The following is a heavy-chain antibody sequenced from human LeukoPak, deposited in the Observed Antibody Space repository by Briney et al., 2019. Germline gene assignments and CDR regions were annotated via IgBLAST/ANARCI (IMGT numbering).Heavy chain of an antibody. CDR1: GYTFTSYD. V-gene: IGHV1-2*02. CDR2: INPNSGGT. J-gene: IGHJ3*02. D-gene: IGHD2-2*01. Sequence: ASVKVSCKASGYTFTSYDINWVRQATGQGLERMGWINPNSGGTNYAQKFQGRVTMTRDTSISTAYMELSRLSSDDTAVYYCARDPYQLLHFDIWGQGTMVTVSS. CDR3: ARDPYQLLHFDI.